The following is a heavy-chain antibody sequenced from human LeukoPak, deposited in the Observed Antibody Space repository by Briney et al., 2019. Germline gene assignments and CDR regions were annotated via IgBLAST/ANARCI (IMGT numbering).Heavy chain of an antibody. CDR1: GGSISSGGYS. CDR2: IYHSGST. J-gene: IGHJ4*02. V-gene: IGHV4-30-2*01. CDR3: AREVAYYFDY. Sequence: SETLSLTCAVSGGSISSGGYSWSWIRQPPGTGLEWIGYIYHSGSTYYNPSLKSRVTISVDRSKNQFSLKLSSVTAADTAVYYCAREVAYYFDYWGQGTLVTVSS.